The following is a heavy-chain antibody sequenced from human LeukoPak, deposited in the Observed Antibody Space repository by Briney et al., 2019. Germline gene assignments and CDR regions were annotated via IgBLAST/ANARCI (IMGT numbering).Heavy chain of an antibody. CDR3: AREGYCSGGSCYPDAFDI. Sequence: VASVKVSCKASGYTFTSYGNSWVRQAPGQGLEWMGWISAYNGNTNYAQKLQGRVTMTTDTSTSTAYMELRSLRSDDTAVYYCAREGYCSGGSCYPDAFDIWGQGTMVTVSS. V-gene: IGHV1-18*01. J-gene: IGHJ3*02. CDR2: ISAYNGNT. D-gene: IGHD2-15*01. CDR1: GYTFTSYG.